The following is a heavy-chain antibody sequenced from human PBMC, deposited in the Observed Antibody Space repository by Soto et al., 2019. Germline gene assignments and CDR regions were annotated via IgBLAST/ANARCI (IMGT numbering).Heavy chain of an antibody. CDR1: VGSISSSSYY. CDR2: IYYSGST. CDR3: ASGGYCSSTSCYSYYYYYMDV. D-gene: IGHD2-2*01. Sequence: EPLSLTCTVSVGSISSSSYYWGCIRQPPGKGLEWIGSIYYSGSTYYNPSLKSRVTISVDTSKNQFSLKLSSVTAADTAVYYCASGGYCSSTSCYSYYYYYMDVWGKGTTVTVSS. V-gene: IGHV4-39*01. J-gene: IGHJ6*03.